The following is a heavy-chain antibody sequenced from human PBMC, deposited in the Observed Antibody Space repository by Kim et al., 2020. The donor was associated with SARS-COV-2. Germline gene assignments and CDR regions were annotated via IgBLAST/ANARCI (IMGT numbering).Heavy chain of an antibody. J-gene: IGHJ6*02. D-gene: IGHD6-13*01. Sequence: ASVKVSCKASGYTFTSYAMHWVRQAPGQRLEWMGWINAGNGNTKYSQKFQGRVTITRDTSASTAYMELSSLRSEDTAVYYCARPLAAPQDPWQGMDVWGQGTTVTVSS. CDR3: ARPLAAPQDPWQGMDV. V-gene: IGHV1-3*01. CDR1: GYTFTSYA. CDR2: INAGNGNT.